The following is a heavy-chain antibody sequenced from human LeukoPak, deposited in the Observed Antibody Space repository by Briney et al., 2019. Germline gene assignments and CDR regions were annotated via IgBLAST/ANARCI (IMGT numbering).Heavy chain of an antibody. J-gene: IGHJ4*02. CDR1: GFTFSSYG. CDR2: IWYDGSNK. Sequence: GGSLRLSCAASGFTFSSYGMHWVRQAPGKGLEWVAVIWYDGSNKYYADSVKGRFTISRDNSKNTLYLQMTSLRAEDTAVYYCARSVTMIVVAPGDWGQGTLVTVSS. V-gene: IGHV3-33*01. D-gene: IGHD3-22*01. CDR3: ARSVTMIVVAPGD.